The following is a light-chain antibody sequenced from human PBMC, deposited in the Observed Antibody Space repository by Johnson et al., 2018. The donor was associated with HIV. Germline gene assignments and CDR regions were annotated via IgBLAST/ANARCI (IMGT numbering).Light chain of an antibody. J-gene: IGLJ1*01. CDR3: GTWDISLSAGGV. CDR1: SSNIGNNY. CDR2: KNN. V-gene: IGLV1-51*02. Sequence: QSVLTQPPSVSAAPGQKVTISCSGSSSNIGNNYVSWYQQLPGTAPKLLIYKNNKRPSGIPDRFSGSKSGTSATLAITRLQTGDEADYYCGTWDISLSAGGVFGPGTKVTVL.